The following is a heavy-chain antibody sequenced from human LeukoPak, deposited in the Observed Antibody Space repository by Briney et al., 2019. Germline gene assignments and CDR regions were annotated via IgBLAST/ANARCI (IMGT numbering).Heavy chain of an antibody. CDR2: IWYDGSNK. Sequence: GRSLRLSCAASGFTFSSYGMHWVRQTPGKGLEWVAVIWYDGSNKYYADSVKGRFTISRDNSKNTLYLQMNSLRAEDTAVYYCARAPTHEDAFDIWGQGTMVTVSS. J-gene: IGHJ3*02. V-gene: IGHV3-33*01. CDR1: GFTFSSYG. CDR3: ARAPTHEDAFDI.